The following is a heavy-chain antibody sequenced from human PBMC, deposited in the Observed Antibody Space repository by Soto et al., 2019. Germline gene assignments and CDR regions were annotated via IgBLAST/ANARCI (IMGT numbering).Heavy chain of an antibody. CDR1: GFTFSSYG. CDR3: AKDHVAAAGLFYYYYGMDV. CDR2: ISYDGSNK. Sequence: GGSLRLSCAASGFTFSSYGMHWVRQAPGKGLEWVAVISYDGSNKYYADSVKGRFNISRDNSKNTLYLQMNSPRAEDTAVYYCAKDHVAAAGLFYYYYGMDVWGQGTTVTVSS. D-gene: IGHD6-13*01. J-gene: IGHJ6*02. V-gene: IGHV3-30*18.